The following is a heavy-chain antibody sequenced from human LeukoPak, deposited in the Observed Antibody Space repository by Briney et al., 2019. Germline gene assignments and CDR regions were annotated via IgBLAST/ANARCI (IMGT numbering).Heavy chain of an antibody. J-gene: IGHJ6*03. D-gene: IGHD5-18*01. CDR3: ARGGARYSYGYAPDSLGGDLNYYYYYMDV. CDR2: MNPNRGNT. V-gene: IGHV1-8*03. CDR1: GYTFTSYD. Sequence: ASVKVSCKASGYTFTSYDINWVRQATGQGLEWMGWMNPNRGNTGYAQKFQGRVTITRNTSISTAYMELSSLRSEDTAVSYCARGGARYSYGYAPDSLGGDLNYYYYYMDVWGKGTTVTVSS.